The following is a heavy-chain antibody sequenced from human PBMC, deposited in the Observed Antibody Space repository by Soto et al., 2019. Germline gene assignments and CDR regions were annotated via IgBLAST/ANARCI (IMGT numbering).Heavy chain of an antibody. V-gene: IGHV4-59*01. D-gene: IGHD5-12*01. J-gene: IGHJ4*02. CDR3: ARSRYSGYDHVDY. Sequence: QVQLQESGPGLVKPSETLSLTCTVSGGSISSYYWSWIRQPPGKGLEWIGYIYYSGSTNYNPSLTSRVTISVATSKNQCSLKLSSVTAADTAVYYCARSRYSGYDHVDYWGQGTLVTVSS. CDR2: IYYSGST. CDR1: GGSISSYY.